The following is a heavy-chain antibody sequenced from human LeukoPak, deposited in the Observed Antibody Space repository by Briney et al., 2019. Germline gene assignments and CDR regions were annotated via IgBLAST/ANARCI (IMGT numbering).Heavy chain of an antibody. J-gene: IGHJ6*03. CDR3: ARAGELRYMDV. Sequence: GGSLRLSCAASGFTFSDYYMSWIRQAPGEGLEWVSTIKGTGLTTYYADSVKGRFTISRDHAKNSLFLQMSSLRADDTAIYYCARAGELRYMDVWGKGTAVTVSS. D-gene: IGHD3-16*01. V-gene: IGHV3-11*04. CDR1: GFTFSDYY. CDR2: IKGTGLTT.